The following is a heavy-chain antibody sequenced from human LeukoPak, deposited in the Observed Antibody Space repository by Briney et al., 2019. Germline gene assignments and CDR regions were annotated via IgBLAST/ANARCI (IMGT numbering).Heavy chain of an antibody. D-gene: IGHD1-26*01. J-gene: IGHJ4*02. Sequence: GGSLRLSCAASGFTFTSYSMNWVRQAPGKGLEWVSTISDGGGSTYYADSVKGRFTISRDNSKNTLYLQVNSLRAEDTAVYYCAKGGKWDVTPFDYWGQGTLVTVSS. CDR1: GFTFTSYS. CDR2: ISDGGGST. CDR3: AKGGKWDVTPFDY. V-gene: IGHV3-23*01.